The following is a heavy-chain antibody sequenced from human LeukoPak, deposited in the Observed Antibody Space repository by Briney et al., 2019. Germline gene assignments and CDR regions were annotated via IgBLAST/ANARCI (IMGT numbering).Heavy chain of an antibody. Sequence: PGGSLRLYSAASRFTFSSYAMSWDPPAPGLGLMWGSAISGGGGSTSYADSVKGRFTISRDNSKNTLYLQMNSLRAEDTAVYYCAKVVGLRYFDWLSIRYFQHRGQGTLVTVSS. CDR1: RFTFSSYA. CDR3: AKVVGLRYFDWLSIRYFQH. CDR2: ISGGGGST. D-gene: IGHD3-9*01. V-gene: IGHV3-23*01. J-gene: IGHJ1*01.